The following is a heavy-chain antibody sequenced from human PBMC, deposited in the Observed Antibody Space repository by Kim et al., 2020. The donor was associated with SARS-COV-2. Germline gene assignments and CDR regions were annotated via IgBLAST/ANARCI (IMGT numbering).Heavy chain of an antibody. D-gene: IGHD1-1*01. J-gene: IGHJ4*01. CDR2: IGSGGNT. Sequence: GGSLRLSCAASGFTFSNSHLNWIRQTPGKGLEWVSYIGSGGNTDYADSVKGRFTISRDNPKNSLFLQMNSLRPEDTAVYYCSTDINWAFNYWAHGTLVTV. V-gene: IGHV3-11*06. CDR1: GFTFSNSH. CDR3: STDINWAFNY.